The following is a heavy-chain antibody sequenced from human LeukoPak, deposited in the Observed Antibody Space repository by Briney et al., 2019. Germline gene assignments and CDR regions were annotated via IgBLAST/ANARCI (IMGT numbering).Heavy chain of an antibody. CDR2: IKHDGSEK. Sequence: GGSLRLSCAASGFTFSRHWMTWVRQAPGKGLEWVANIKHDGSEKNYVDSVKGRFTISRDNSKNTLYLQMNSLRAEDTAVYYCARDFQHIVVVTGMYFDYWGQGTLVTVSS. CDR3: ARDFQHIVVVTGMYFDY. V-gene: IGHV3-7*01. CDR1: GFTFSRHW. J-gene: IGHJ4*02. D-gene: IGHD2-21*02.